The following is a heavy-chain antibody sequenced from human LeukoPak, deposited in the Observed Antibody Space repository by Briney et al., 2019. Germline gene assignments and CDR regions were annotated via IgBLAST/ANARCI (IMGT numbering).Heavy chain of an antibody. J-gene: IGHJ4*02. V-gene: IGHV3-74*01. D-gene: IGHD3-22*01. CDR1: EFTFSSYW. Sequence: GGSLRFSCEASEFTFSSYWMRWVRQAPGKGLVWVSRINSDGRTTIYADSVKGRFTISRDNAKNTLYLQMNSLRAEDTAVYYCAREGYYDSSGYSIRFSYWGQGTLVTVSS. CDR3: AREGYYDSSGYSIRFSY. CDR2: INSDGRTT.